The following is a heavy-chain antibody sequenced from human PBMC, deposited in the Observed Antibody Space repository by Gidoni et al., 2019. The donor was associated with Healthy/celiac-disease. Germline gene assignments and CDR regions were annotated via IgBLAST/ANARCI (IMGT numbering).Heavy chain of an antibody. D-gene: IGHD2-2*01. CDR3: ARVKGGYCSSTSCYYYYGMDV. V-gene: IGHV1-2*02. CDR2: INPNSGGT. Sequence: QVQLVQSGAEVKKPGASVKVSCKASGYTFTGYYMHWVRQAPGPGLEWMGWINPNSGGTNYAQKFQGRVTRTRETSISTAYMELSRLRSDDTAVYYCARVKGGYCSSTSCYYYYGMDVWGQGTTVTVSS. J-gene: IGHJ6*02. CDR1: GYTFTGYY.